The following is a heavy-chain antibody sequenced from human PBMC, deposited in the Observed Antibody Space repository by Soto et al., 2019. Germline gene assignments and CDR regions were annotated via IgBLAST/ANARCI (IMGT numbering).Heavy chain of an antibody. CDR3: ARDIVATL. CDR2: IYSGGST. D-gene: IGHD5-12*01. J-gene: IGHJ4*02. CDR1: GFTVSSNY. V-gene: IGHV3-66*01. Sequence: EVQLVESVGGLVQPGGSLRLSCAAAGFTVSSNYMSWVRQAPGKGLEWVSVIYSGGSTYYADSVKGRFTISRDNAKNTLYLQMNSLRAEDTAVYYCARDIVATLWGQGTLVNVSS.